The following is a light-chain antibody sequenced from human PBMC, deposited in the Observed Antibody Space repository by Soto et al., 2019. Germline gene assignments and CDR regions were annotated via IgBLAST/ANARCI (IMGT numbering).Light chain of an antibody. Sequence: QSVLTPPPSASGTPGQRVTISCSGSSSNIGSNYVYWYQQLPGTAPKLLIYRNNQRPSGVPDRFSGSKSGTSASLAISGLRSEDEADYYCAAWDDSLKGVFGTGTKVTVL. V-gene: IGLV1-47*01. CDR1: SSNIGSNY. CDR3: AAWDDSLKGV. J-gene: IGLJ1*01. CDR2: RNN.